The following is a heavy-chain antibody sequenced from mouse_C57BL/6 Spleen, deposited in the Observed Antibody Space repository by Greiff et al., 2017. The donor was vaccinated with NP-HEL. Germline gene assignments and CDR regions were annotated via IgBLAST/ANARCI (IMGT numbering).Heavy chain of an antibody. J-gene: IGHJ3*01. CDR1: GYTFTSYW. Sequence: QVQLQQPGAELVKPGASVKLSCKASGYTFTSYWMHWVKQRPGQGLEWIGMIHPNSGSTNYNEKFKSKATLTVDESSSTAYMQLSSLTSEDSAVYYCARSRNYYGSSFFAYWGQGTLVTVSA. CDR2: IHPNSGST. D-gene: IGHD1-1*01. V-gene: IGHV1-64*01. CDR3: ARSRNYYGSSFFAY.